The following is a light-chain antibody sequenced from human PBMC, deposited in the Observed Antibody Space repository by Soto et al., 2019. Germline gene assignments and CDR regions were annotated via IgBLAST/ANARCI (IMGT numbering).Light chain of an antibody. V-gene: IGLV1-51*01. Sequence: QSVLTQPPSVSAAPGQKVTISCSGSSSNIGNNYVYWYQQLPGTAPKLLIYDNNKRPSGIPDRFSGSKSGTSATLGITGLQTGDEADYYCGTWDSSLTVVLFGGGTQLTVL. CDR1: SSNIGNNY. CDR3: GTWDSSLTVVL. CDR2: DNN. J-gene: IGLJ3*02.